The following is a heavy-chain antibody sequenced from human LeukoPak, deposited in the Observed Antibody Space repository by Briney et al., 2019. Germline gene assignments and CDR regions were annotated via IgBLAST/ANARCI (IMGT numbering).Heavy chain of an antibody. V-gene: IGHV1-2*02. CDR1: GYTFTGYY. Sequence: ASVKVSCKASGYTFTGYYMHWVRQAPGQGLEWMGWINPNSGGTNYAQKFQGRVTMTRDTSISTAYMELSRLRSDDTAVYYCATVQYYYDSSGYYHFDYWGQGTLVTVSS. J-gene: IGHJ4*02. D-gene: IGHD3-22*01. CDR2: INPNSGGT. CDR3: ATVQYYYDSSGYYHFDY.